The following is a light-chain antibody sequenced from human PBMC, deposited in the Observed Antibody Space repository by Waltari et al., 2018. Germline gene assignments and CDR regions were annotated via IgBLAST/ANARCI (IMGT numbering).Light chain of an antibody. J-gene: IGLJ3*02. V-gene: IGLV1-51*01. CDR1: NSNIGNNY. CDR2: DNN. Sequence: QSVLTQPPSVSAAPGPKVTISCSGTNSNIGNNYVAWYQQLPGTAPKLLIYDNNKRPSGIPDRFSGSKSGRTATLAISGLQTGDEADYSCAIWDSSLNAIVFGGGTKLTVL. CDR3: AIWDSSLNAIV.